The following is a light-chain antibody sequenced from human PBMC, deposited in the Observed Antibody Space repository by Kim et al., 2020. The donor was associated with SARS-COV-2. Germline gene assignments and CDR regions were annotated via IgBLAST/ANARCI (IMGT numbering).Light chain of an antibody. V-gene: IGLV2-18*02. CDR2: EVT. CDR3: SSYTISSTWV. Sequence: GQSVTISCTGTRRDVGSYTRVSWFQQPPGTAPKLMIYEVTNRPSGVPDRFSGSKSGNTASLTISGLQAEDEADYYCSSYTISSTWVFGGGTQLTVL. CDR1: RRDVGSYTR. J-gene: IGLJ3*02.